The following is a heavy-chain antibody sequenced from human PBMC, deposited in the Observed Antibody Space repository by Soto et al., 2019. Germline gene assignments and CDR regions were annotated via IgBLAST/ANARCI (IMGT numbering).Heavy chain of an antibody. CDR1: GGSISSGDYY. CDR3: ARSSIKPQVFMYPFDS. D-gene: IGHD3-3*01. Sequence: SETLSLTCTVSGGSISSGDYYWSWIRQPPGKGLEWIANIYYNGNTYYNPSLKGRVTISLDTSKNQFSLKLNSVTAADTAVYYCARSSIKPQVFMYPFDSWSQGTLVTVSS. J-gene: IGHJ4*02. V-gene: IGHV4-30-4*01. CDR2: IYYNGNT.